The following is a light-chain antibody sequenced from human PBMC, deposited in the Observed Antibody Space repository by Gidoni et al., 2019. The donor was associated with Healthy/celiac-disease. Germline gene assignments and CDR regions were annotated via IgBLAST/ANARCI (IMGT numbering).Light chain of an antibody. CDR3: QQSYSTPWT. CDR1: QSISSY. V-gene: IGKV1-39*01. Sequence: DIQMTHSTSALSASVGDRVTITCRASQSISSYLNCYKQKPGQAPMLLIDAASSLQSGVPSRFSGIGSVTDFTLTISSLQPEDFATYYCQQSYSTPWTFGQGTKVEIK. J-gene: IGKJ1*01. CDR2: AAS.